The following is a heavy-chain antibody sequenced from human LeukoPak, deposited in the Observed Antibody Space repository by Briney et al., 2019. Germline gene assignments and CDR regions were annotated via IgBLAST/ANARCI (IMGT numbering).Heavy chain of an antibody. CDR3: ARGYGGNSLFDY. CDR1: GGSISSYY. J-gene: IGHJ4*02. V-gene: IGHV4-59*01. CDR2: IYYSGST. Sequence: SETLSLTCTVSGGSISSYYWSWIRQPPGQGLEWIGYIYYSGSTNYNPSLKSRTTISVDTSKNQFSLKLSSVTAADTAVYYCARGYGGNSLFDYWGQGTLVTVSS. D-gene: IGHD4-23*01.